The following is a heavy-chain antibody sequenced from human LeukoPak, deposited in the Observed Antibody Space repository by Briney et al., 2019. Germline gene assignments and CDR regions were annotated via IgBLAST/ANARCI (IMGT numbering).Heavy chain of an antibody. V-gene: IGHV4-59*01. CDR3: AREPGYCTGGRCYGGWFDP. D-gene: IGHD2-15*01. CDR1: GGSISSYY. CDR2: IYSSGST. J-gene: IGHJ5*02. Sequence: SETLSLTCSVSGGSISSYYWSWIRQPPGKGLEWIGYIYSSGSTNYNPSLKSRVTISIDTSKNQFSLKLSSVTAADTAVYFCAREPGYCTGGRCYGGWFDPWGQGTLVTVSS.